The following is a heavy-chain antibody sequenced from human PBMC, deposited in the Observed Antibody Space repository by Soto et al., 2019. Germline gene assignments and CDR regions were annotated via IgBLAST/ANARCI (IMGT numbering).Heavy chain of an antibody. V-gene: IGHV3-23*01. D-gene: IGHD2-15*01. Sequence: PGGSLRLSCAASGFTFSSSAMSWVRRAPGKGLEWVSGINGGDDSKHYVDSVRGRFTISRDNSKNTLYLQMNSLRAEDTAVYYCARVRCSGGSCYSRDAFDIWGQGTMVTVSS. CDR3: ARVRCSGGSCYSRDAFDI. CDR2: INGGDDSK. CDR1: GFTFSSSA. J-gene: IGHJ3*02.